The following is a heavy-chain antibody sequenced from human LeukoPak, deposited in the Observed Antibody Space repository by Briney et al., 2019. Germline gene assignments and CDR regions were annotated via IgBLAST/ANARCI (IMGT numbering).Heavy chain of an antibody. V-gene: IGHV4-31*03. D-gene: IGHD3-22*01. CDR2: IYYSGST. CDR1: GGSISSGGYY. CDR3: ARDQDYDSSGYQTNAFDI. Sequence: SETLSLTCTVSGGSISSGGYYWSRIRQHPGKGLERIGYIYYSGSTYYNPSLKSRVTISVDTSKNQFSLKLSSVTAADTAVYYCARDQDYDSSGYQTNAFDIWGQGTMVTVSS. J-gene: IGHJ3*02.